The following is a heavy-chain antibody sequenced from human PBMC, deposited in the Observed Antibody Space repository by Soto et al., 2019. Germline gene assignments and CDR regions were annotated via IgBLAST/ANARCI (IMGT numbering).Heavy chain of an antibody. J-gene: IGHJ3*02. CDR2: INPSGGST. Sequence: ASVKVSCKASGYTFXSYYMHWARQAPGQGLEWMGIINPSGGSTSYAQKFQGRVTMTRDTSTSTVYMELSSLRSEDTAVYYCARDLGYCSGGSCPGAFDIWGQGTMVTVSS. CDR1: GYTFXSYY. V-gene: IGHV1-46*01. D-gene: IGHD2-15*01. CDR3: ARDLGYCSGGSCPGAFDI.